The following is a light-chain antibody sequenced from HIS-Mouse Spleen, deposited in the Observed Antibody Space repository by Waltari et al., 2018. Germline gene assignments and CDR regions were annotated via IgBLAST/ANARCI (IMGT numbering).Light chain of an antibody. CDR1: ALPKKY. J-gene: IGLJ2*01. V-gene: IGLV3-10*01. CDR3: YSTDSSGNHRV. CDR2: EDS. Sequence: VLTQPPSVSVSPGQTARITCSGDALPKKYAYWYQQKSGQAPVLVIYEDSKRPSGVPERFSGSSSGTMATLTISGAQVEDEADYYCYSTDSSGNHRVFGGGTKLTVL.